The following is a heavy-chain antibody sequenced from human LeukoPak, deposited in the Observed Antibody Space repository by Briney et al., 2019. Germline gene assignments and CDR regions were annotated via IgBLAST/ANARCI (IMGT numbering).Heavy chain of an antibody. V-gene: IGHV1-69*13. J-gene: IGHJ4*02. Sequence: SVKVSCKASGGTFSSYAISWVRQAPGQGLEWMGGIIPIFGTANYAQKFQGRVTITADESTSTAYMELSSLGSEDTAVYYCARLGPGDFHYYFDYWGQGTLVTVSS. CDR1: GGTFSSYA. CDR3: ARLGPGDFHYYFDY. CDR2: IIPIFGTA. D-gene: IGHD1-26*01.